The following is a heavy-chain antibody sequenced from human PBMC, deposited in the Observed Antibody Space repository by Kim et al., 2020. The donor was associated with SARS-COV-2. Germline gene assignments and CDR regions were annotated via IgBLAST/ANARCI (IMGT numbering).Heavy chain of an antibody. D-gene: IGHD3-10*01. CDR3: ARDFSRIWFGASSNPDSPQDV. Sequence: GGSLRLSCAASGFIFSTYSMNWVRQAPGKGLEWVSSISSSSYIYYADSVKGRFTISRDNAKNSLYLQMNSLRAEDTAVYYCARDFSRIWFGASSNPDSPQDVWGQGTTVTVSS. J-gene: IGHJ6*02. V-gene: IGHV3-21*01. CDR1: GFIFSTYS. CDR2: ISSSSYI.